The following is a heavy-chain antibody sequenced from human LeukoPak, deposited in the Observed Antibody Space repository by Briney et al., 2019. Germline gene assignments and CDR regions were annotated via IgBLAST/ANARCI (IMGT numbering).Heavy chain of an antibody. CDR2: IKHDGSEK. J-gene: IGHJ4*02. CDR3: ARALSHCLDY. V-gene: IGHV3-7*01. D-gene: IGHD3-16*01. Sequence: GSLRLSFVVSGFNFSNYWMNWVRQAPGKGLEWVANIKHDGSEKYYVDSVKGRFSISRDNAKKSLYLQMNSLRAEDTAVYYCARALSHCLDYWGQGTLVTVSS. CDR1: GFNFSNYW.